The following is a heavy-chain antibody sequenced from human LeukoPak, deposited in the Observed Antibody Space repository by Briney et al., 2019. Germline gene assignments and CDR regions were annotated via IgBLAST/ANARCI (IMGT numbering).Heavy chain of an antibody. J-gene: IGHJ5*02. V-gene: IGHV4-34*01. CDR1: GGSFSGYY. CDR3: ARGRTYGSYYHNWFDP. Sequence: SETLSLTCAVYGGSFSGYYWSWIRQPPGKGLEWIGEINHSGSTNYNPSLKSRVTISVDTSKNQFSLKLSSVTAADTAVYYCARGRTYGSYYHNWFDPWGQGTLVTVSS. D-gene: IGHD3-10*01. CDR2: INHSGST.